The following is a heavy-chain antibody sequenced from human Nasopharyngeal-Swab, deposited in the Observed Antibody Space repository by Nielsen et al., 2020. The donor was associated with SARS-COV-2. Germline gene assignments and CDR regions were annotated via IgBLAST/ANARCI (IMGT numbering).Heavy chain of an antibody. D-gene: IGHD6-6*01. J-gene: IGHJ6*02. Sequence: SETLSLTCTVSGGSISSSSYYWGWIRQPPGKGLEWIGSIYYSGSTNYNPSLKSRVTISVDTSKNQFSLKLSSVTAADTAVYYCARRAARYYYGMDVWGQGTTVTVSS. CDR1: GGSISSSSYY. V-gene: IGHV4-39*07. CDR2: IYYSGST. CDR3: ARRAARYYYGMDV.